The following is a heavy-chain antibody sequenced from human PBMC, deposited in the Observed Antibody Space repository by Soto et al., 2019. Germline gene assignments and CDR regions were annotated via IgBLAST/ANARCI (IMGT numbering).Heavy chain of an antibody. CDR1: GFTFSSYA. V-gene: IGHV3-30-3*01. J-gene: IGHJ5*02. D-gene: IGHD6-13*01. Sequence: TGGSLRLSCAASGFTFSSYAMHWVRQAPGKGLEWVAVISYDGSNKYYADSVKGRFTISRDNSKNTLYLQMNSLRAEDTAVYYCARDLIASRIAAAGSWFDPWGQGTLVTVSS. CDR3: ARDLIASRIAAAGSWFDP. CDR2: ISYDGSNK.